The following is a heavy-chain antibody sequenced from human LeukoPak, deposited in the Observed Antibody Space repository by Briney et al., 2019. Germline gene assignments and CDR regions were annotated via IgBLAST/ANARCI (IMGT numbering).Heavy chain of an antibody. CDR1: GYTFTSYG. D-gene: IGHD4-23*01. J-gene: IGHJ4*02. Sequence: VASVKVSCKASGYTFTSYGISWVRQAPGQGLEWMGWISAYNGNTNYAQRLQGRVTMTTDTSTSTAYMELRSLRSDDTAVYYCARSDYGGNSGSQRNDYWGQGTLVTVSS. CDR2: ISAYNGNT. V-gene: IGHV1-18*01. CDR3: ARSDYGGNSGSQRNDY.